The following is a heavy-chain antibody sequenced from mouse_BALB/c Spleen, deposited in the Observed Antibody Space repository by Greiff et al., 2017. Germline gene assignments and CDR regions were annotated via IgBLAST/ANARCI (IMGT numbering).Heavy chain of an antibody. CDR3: TREFITTASFDY. CDR2: ISSGGSYT. V-gene: IGHV5-6-4*01. J-gene: IGHJ2*01. D-gene: IGHD1-2*01. Sequence: EVKLMESGGGLVKPGGSLKLSCAASGFTFSSYTMSWVRQTPEKRLEWVATISSGGSYTYYPDSVKGRFTISRDNAKNTLYLQMSSLKSEDTAMYYCTREFITTASFDYWGQGTTLTVSS. CDR1: GFTFSSYT.